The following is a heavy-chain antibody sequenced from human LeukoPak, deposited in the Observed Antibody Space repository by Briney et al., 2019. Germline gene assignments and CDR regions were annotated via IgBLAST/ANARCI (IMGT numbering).Heavy chain of an antibody. Sequence: ASVKVSCKASGYTFTSYTMTWVRQAPGQGLEWMGWINTNTGNPTYAQGFTGRFVFSLDTPVSTAYLQISSLEAEDTAVYYCARDTVVMNDDHYFDYWGQGTLVTVSS. J-gene: IGHJ4*02. D-gene: IGHD4-23*01. V-gene: IGHV7-4-1*02. CDR3: ARDTVVMNDDHYFDY. CDR1: GYTFTSYT. CDR2: INTNTGNP.